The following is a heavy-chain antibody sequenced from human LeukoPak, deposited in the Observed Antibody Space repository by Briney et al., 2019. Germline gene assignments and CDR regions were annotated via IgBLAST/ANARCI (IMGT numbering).Heavy chain of an antibody. D-gene: IGHD6-19*01. Sequence: PSETLSLTCTVSGGSISSDYWSWIRQPPGKGLEWIGYIYYSGSTNYNPSLKSRVTISVDTSKNQFSLKLSSVTAADTAVYYCARSTVAGTRVFDYWGQGTLVTVSS. CDR2: IYYSGST. CDR3: ARSTVAGTRVFDY. V-gene: IGHV4-59*08. J-gene: IGHJ4*02. CDR1: GGSISSDY.